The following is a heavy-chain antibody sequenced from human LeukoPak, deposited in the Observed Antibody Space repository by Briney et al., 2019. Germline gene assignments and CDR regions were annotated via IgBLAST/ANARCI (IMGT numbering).Heavy chain of an antibody. CDR3: ARRASGYPYYYGMDV. CDR2: LYITGVT. V-gene: IGHV4-4*07. J-gene: IGHJ6*02. D-gene: IGHD3-3*01. Sequence: SETLSLTCTVSGGSISGYYWTWIRQPAGKGLEWIGRLYITGVTNYSPSLESRVTMSVDMSRDQFSLKLIAVTAADTAVYYCARRASGYPYYYGMDVWGQGTTVTVSS. CDR1: GGSISGYY.